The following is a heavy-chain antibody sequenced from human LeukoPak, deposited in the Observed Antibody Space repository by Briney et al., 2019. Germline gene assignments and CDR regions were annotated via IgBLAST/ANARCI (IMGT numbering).Heavy chain of an antibody. D-gene: IGHD3-22*01. Sequence: GGSLRLSCAASGFTFSSYEMNWVRKAPGKVLEWVSYISSSGSTIYYADSVKGRFTISRDNAKNSLYLQMNSLRAEDTAVYYCARLDYYDSTSSDYWGQGTLVTVSS. V-gene: IGHV3-48*03. CDR2: ISSSGSTI. CDR3: ARLDYYDSTSSDY. CDR1: GFTFSSYE. J-gene: IGHJ4*02.